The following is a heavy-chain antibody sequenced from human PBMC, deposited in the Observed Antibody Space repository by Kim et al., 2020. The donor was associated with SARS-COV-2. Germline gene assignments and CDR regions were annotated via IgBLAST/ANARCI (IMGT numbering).Heavy chain of an antibody. CDR3: AKANRRPSIAAAGHKAGLYYYYYYGMDV. J-gene: IGHJ6*02. CDR2: ISGSGGST. D-gene: IGHD6-13*01. CDR1: GFTFSSYA. Sequence: GGSLRLSCAASGFTFSSYAMSWVRQAPGKGLEWVSAISGSGGSTYYADSVKGRFTISRDNSKNTLYLQMNSLRAEDTAVYYCAKANRRPSIAAAGHKAGLYYYYYYGMDVWGQGTTVTVSS. V-gene: IGHV3-23*01.